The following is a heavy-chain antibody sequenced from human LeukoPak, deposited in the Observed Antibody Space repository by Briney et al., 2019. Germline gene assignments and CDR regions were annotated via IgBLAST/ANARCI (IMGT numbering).Heavy chain of an antibody. CDR2: TGNKANSYTT. CDR3: GRGGYSSSSFYGMDV. J-gene: IGHJ6*02. D-gene: IGHD6-6*01. V-gene: IGHV3-72*01. Sequence: PGGSLRLSCAASGFTFSDHYMEWVRQAPGKGLEWIGHTGNKANSYTTEYAASVKGRFSISRDDSKNSLYLQMNSLKTEDTAVYYCGRGGYSSSSFYGMDVWGQGTTVTVSS. CDR1: GFTFSDHY.